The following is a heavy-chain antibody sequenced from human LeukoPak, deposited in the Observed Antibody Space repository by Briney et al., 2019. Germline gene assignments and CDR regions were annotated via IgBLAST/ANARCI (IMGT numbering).Heavy chain of an antibody. V-gene: IGHV3-23*01. Sequence: GGSLRLSCTASGFTFGSYAMSWVRQAPGKGLEWVSSISGGSEDTYYADSVKGRFTISRDNSKSTLNLQLNSLRAEDTAVYYCAKTIAQYSNSWLYFYYGLDVWGQGTTVTVSS. CDR1: GFTFGSYA. D-gene: IGHD6-13*01. J-gene: IGHJ6*02. CDR3: AKTIAQYSNSWLYFYYGLDV. CDR2: ISGGSEDT.